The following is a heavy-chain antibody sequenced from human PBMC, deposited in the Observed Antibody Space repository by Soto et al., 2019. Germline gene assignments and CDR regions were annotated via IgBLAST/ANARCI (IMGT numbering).Heavy chain of an antibody. CDR3: ARRGPRSHSDY. CDR1: GGSISSYY. Sequence: SETLSLTCTVSGGSISSYYWSWIRQPPGKGLEWIGSIYYSGSTYYNPSLKSRVTISVDTSKNQFSLKLSSVTAADTAVYYCARRGPRSHSDYWGQGTLVTVSS. CDR2: IYYSGST. J-gene: IGHJ4*02. D-gene: IGHD3-10*01. V-gene: IGHV4-59*05.